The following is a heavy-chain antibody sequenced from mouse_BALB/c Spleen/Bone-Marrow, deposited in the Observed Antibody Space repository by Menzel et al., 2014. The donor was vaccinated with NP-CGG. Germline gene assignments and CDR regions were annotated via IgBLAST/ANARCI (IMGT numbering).Heavy chain of an antibody. CDR2: IGYSDST. CDR3: ARSNYSGSSYCSFDY. D-gene: IGHD1-1*01. J-gene: IGHJ2*01. CDR1: GYSITSDYA. V-gene: IGHV3-2*02. Sequence: EVMLVESGPGLVKPSQSLSLTCTVTGYSITSDYAWNWIRQLPGNKLEWMGYIGYSDSTSYNPTLKSRISITRDTSKNQFFLQLNSVTAEDTATYYWARSNYSGSSYCSFDYWGQGTTLTVSS.